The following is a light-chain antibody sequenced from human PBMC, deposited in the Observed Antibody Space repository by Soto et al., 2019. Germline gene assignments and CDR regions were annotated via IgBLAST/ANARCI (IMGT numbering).Light chain of an antibody. CDR3: QQSYSMPWT. CDR1: QSIRTY. Sequence: DIPMTQSPSSVSASVGDRVTITCRASQSIRTYLNWYQQKPGMAPKLLIYATSSLKSGVPSRFSGSGSGTDFTLTISSLQPEDFATYYCQQSYSMPWTFGQGTMVEI. V-gene: IGKV1-39*01. J-gene: IGKJ1*01. CDR2: ATS.